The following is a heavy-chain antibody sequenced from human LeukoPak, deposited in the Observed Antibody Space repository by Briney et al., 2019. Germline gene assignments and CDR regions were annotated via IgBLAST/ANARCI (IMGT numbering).Heavy chain of an antibody. Sequence: GGSLRLSCAASGFTFSNFNLNWVRQAPGKGLEWVSSINSISTAIYYADSVKGRFTISRDNAKNSLYLQMNSLRVEDTAVYYCARGGYSFDYLGQGTLVAVSS. CDR1: GFTFSNFN. J-gene: IGHJ4*02. V-gene: IGHV3-21*01. D-gene: IGHD5-18*01. CDR2: INSISTAI. CDR3: ARGGYSFDY.